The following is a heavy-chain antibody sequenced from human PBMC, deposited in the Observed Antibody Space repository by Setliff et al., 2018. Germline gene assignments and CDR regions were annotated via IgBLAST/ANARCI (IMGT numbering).Heavy chain of an antibody. CDR3: AREGEPPYDSSGLDAFDI. CDR2: IYYSGST. V-gene: IGHV4-59*01. Sequence: KPSETLSLTCTVSGGSISSYYWSWIRQPPGKGLEWIGYIYYSGSTNYNPSLKSRVTISVDTSKNQFSLKLSSVTAADTAVYYCAREGEPPYDSSGLDAFDIWGQGTMVTVSS. J-gene: IGHJ3*02. D-gene: IGHD3-22*01. CDR1: GGSISSYY.